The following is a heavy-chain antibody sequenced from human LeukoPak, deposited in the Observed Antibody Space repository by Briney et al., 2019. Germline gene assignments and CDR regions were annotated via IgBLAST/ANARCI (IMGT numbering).Heavy chain of an antibody. CDR1: GYTFTSYY. CDR3: ARVVHYYDSSGYYYSYFDY. V-gene: IGHV7-4-1*02. CDR2: INTNTGNP. D-gene: IGHD3-22*01. J-gene: IGHJ4*02. Sequence: GASVKVSCKASGYTFTSYYIHWVRQAPGQGLEWMGWINTNTGNPTYAQGFTGRFVFSLDTSVSTAYLQISSLKAEDTAVYYCARVVHYYDSSGYYYSYFDYWGQGTLVTVSS.